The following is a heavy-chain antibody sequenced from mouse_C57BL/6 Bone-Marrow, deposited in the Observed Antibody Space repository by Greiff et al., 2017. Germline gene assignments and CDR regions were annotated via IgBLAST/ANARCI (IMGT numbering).Heavy chain of an antibody. CDR2: IYPRSGNT. J-gene: IGHJ3*01. CDR1: GYTFTSYG. CDR3: ARGLPTWFAY. Sequence: VKLVESGAELARPGASVKLSCKASGYTFTSYGISWVKQRTGQGLEWIGEIYPRSGNTSYNEKFKGKATLTADKSSSTAYMELRSLTSEDSAVYFCARGLPTWFAYWGQGTLVTVSA. V-gene: IGHV1-81*01. D-gene: IGHD2-2*01.